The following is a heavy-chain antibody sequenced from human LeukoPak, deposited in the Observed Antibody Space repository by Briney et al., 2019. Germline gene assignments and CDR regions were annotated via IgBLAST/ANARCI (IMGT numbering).Heavy chain of an antibody. CDR3: ARSPYCSGGSCQSQRYYYYYMDV. CDR2: IIPIFGTA. J-gene: IGHJ6*03. Sequence: SVKVSCKASGYTFTSYDINWVRQATGQGLEWMGGIIPIFGTANYAQKFQGRVTITADESTSTAYMELSSLRSEDTAVYYCARSPYCSGGSCQSQRYYYYYMDVWGKGTTVTVSS. V-gene: IGHV1-69*13. D-gene: IGHD2-15*01. CDR1: GYTFTSYD.